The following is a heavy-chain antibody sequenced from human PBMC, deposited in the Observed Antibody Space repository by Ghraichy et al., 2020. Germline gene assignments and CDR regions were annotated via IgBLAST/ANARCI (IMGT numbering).Heavy chain of an antibody. CDR1: GFTFSSYG. J-gene: IGHJ3*02. CDR3: ARVRRSSSWYVRDAFDI. V-gene: IGHV3-33*01. CDR2: IWYDGSNK. Sequence: GGSLRLSCAASGFTFSSYGMHWVRQAPGKGLEWVAVIWYDGSNKYYADSVKGRFTISRDNSKNTLYLQMNSLRAEDTAVYYCARVRRSSSWYVRDAFDIWGQGTMVTVSS. D-gene: IGHD6-13*01.